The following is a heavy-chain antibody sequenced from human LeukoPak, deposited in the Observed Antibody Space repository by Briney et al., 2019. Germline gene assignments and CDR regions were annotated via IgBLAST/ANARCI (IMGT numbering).Heavy chain of an antibody. CDR1: GFTFGSYS. CDR3: ARGGGNYDSSGYYMDYFDY. CDR2: ISSSSSYI. J-gene: IGHJ4*02. Sequence: GGSLRLSCAASGFTFGSYSMNWVRQAPGKGLEWVSSISSSSSYIYYADSVKGRFTISRDNAKNSLYLQMNSLRAEDTAVYYCARGGGNYDSSGYYMDYFDYWGQGTLVTVSS. V-gene: IGHV3-21*01. D-gene: IGHD3-22*01.